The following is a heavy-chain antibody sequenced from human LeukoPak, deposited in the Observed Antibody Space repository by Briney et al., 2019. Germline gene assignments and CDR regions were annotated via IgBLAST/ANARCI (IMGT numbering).Heavy chain of an antibody. J-gene: IGHJ4*02. CDR3: AKCYDFWSGYLWY. V-gene: IGHV3-23*01. D-gene: IGHD3-3*01. Sequence: PGGSLRLSCAASGFTFSTHAMSWVRQAPGKGLEWVSAISGSGGSTYYADSVKGRFTISRDNSKNTLYLQMNSLRAEDTAVYYCAKCYDFWSGYLWYWGQGTLVTVSS. CDR2: ISGSGGST. CDR1: GFTFSTHA.